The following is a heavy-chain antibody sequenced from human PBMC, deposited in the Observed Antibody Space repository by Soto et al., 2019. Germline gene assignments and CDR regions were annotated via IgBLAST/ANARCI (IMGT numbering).Heavy chain of an antibody. Sequence: GVPLRLSWAASWFTFRGYAMSWVRQAPGKGLEWVSAISGSGGSTYYADSVKGRFTISRDNSKNTLYLQMNSLRAEDTAVYYCAKDLLTPDYYGMDVWGQGTTVTVSS. V-gene: IGHV3-23*01. J-gene: IGHJ6*02. CDR1: WFTFRGYA. CDR3: AKDLLTPDYYGMDV. CDR2: ISGSGGST.